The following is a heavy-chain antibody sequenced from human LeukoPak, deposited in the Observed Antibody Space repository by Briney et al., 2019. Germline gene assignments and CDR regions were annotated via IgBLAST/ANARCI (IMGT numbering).Heavy chain of an antibody. Sequence: GGSLRLSCATSGFSFTDYPMNWVRQAPGKGLGWISNIRTTAEGAKYAYYADSVKGRVTISRDDGKNTLYLHMNSLRDDDTAVYYCATDQRYAFDYWGQGILVTVSS. CDR2: IRTTAEGAKYA. CDR3: ATDQRYAFDY. CDR1: GFSFTDYP. D-gene: IGHD3-9*01. J-gene: IGHJ4*02. V-gene: IGHV3-48*02.